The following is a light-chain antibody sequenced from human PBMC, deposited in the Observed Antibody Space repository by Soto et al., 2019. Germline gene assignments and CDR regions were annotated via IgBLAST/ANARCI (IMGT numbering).Light chain of an antibody. V-gene: IGKV1-9*01. CDR2: DAS. J-gene: IGKJ3*01. CDR3: QQLNSYPR. CDR1: QGISSY. Sequence: IPLTQSPSSLSASVGDRVTITCRASQGISSYLAWYQQKPGKAPKLLIYDASTLQSGVPSRFSGSGSGTDFTLTISSLQPEDFATYYCQQLNSYPRFGPGTKVDIK.